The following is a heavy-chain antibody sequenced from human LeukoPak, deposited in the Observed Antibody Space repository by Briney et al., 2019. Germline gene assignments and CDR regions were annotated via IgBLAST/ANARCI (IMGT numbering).Heavy chain of an antibody. CDR2: LSGSGGGT. Sequence: GGSLRLSCAVSGIALSNYGMSWVRQAPGKGLEWVAGLSGSGGGTNYADSVQGRFTISRDNPKNTLYLQMNSLRAEDTAVYFCAKRGVVIRVFLVGFHKEAYYFDSWGQGALVTVSS. V-gene: IGHV3-23*01. J-gene: IGHJ4*02. CDR1: GIALSNYG. CDR3: AKRGVVIRVFLVGFHKEAYYFDS. D-gene: IGHD3-10*01.